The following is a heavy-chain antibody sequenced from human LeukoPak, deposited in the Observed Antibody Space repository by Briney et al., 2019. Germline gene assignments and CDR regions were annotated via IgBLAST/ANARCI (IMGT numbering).Heavy chain of an antibody. V-gene: IGHV3-30*18. CDR1: GFTFSSYG. CDR2: ISYDGSNK. CDR3: AKDGRRWWYYDSSGLDY. J-gene: IGHJ4*02. D-gene: IGHD3-22*01. Sequence: HPAGSLRLSCAASGFTFSSYGMHWVRQAPGKGLEWVAVISYDGSNKYYADSVKGRFTISRDNSKNTLYLQMNSLRAEDTAVYYCAKDGRRWWYYDSSGLDYWGQGTLVTVSS.